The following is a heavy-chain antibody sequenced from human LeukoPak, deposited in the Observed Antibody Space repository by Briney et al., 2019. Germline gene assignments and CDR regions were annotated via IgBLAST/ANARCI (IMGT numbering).Heavy chain of an antibody. CDR1: GGSVSTSSYD. V-gene: IGHV4-39*02. J-gene: IGHJ4*02. CDR2: IYYNGET. Sequence: SETLSLTCTVFGGSVSTSSYDWGWIRQPPGKGLEWIGSIYYNGETYYNPSHKSRVTMSVDTSKNHFSLKLSSVTAADTAVYYCARVYDILTGADFDYWGQGTLVTVSS. CDR3: ARVYDILTGADFDY. D-gene: IGHD3-9*01.